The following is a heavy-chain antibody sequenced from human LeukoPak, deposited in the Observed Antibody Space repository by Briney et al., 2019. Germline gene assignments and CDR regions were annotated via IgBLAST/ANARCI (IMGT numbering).Heavy chain of an antibody. CDR3: AKGGAYYYYGMDV. D-gene: IGHD4/OR15-4a*01. V-gene: IGHV3-23*01. Sequence: GGSLRLSCAAAGFTFSSYAMSWVRQAPGKGLEWVSAISGSGGSTYYADSVKGRFTISRDNSKNTLYLQMNSLRAEDTAEYYCAKGGAYYYYGMDVWGQGTTVTVSS. J-gene: IGHJ6*02. CDR1: GFTFSSYA. CDR2: ISGSGGST.